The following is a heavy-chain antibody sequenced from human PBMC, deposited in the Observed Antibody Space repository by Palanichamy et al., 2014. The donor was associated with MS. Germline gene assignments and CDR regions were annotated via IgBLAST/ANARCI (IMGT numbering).Heavy chain of an antibody. D-gene: IGHD2-2*01. CDR1: GFTFSSDA. CDR2: ISSSGGST. CDR3: AKCPGFSVAAAILRYFDL. V-gene: IGHV3-23*01. J-gene: IGHJ2*01. Sequence: EVQLLESGGGLVQPGGSLRLSCAASGFTFSSDAMSWVRQAPGKGLEWVSAISSSGGSTYYADSVKGRFTISRDNSKNTLYLQMNSLRAEDTAVYYCAKCPGFSVAAAILRYFDLWGRGTLVTVSS.